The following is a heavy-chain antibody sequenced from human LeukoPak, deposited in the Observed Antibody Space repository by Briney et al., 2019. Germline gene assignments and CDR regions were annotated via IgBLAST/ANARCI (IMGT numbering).Heavy chain of an antibody. Sequence: SETLSLTCTVSGVSISTYYWSWIRQSPGMGLEWIGYIYNSGSSNYNPSLKSRVTISIDTSKNEFSLRLSSVTAAATAVYYCAREEGWYFDLWGRGTLVTVSS. CDR2: IYNSGSS. J-gene: IGHJ2*01. V-gene: IGHV4-59*01. CDR1: GVSISTYY. CDR3: AREEGWYFDL.